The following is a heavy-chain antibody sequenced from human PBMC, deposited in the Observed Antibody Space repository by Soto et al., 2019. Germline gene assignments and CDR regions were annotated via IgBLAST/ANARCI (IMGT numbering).Heavy chain of an antibody. Sequence: GGSLRLSCAASGFTFSSYAMHWVRQAPGKGLEWVAVISYDGSNKYYADSVKGRFTISRDNSKNTLYLQMNSLRAEDTAVYYCARDDVAGNRHRYGMDVWGQGTTVTVSS. D-gene: IGHD6-19*01. V-gene: IGHV3-30-3*01. CDR2: ISYDGSNK. CDR3: ARDDVAGNRHRYGMDV. J-gene: IGHJ6*02. CDR1: GFTFSSYA.